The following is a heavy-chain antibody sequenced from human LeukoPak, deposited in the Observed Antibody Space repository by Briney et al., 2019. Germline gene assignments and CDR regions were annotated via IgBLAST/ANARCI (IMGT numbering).Heavy chain of an antibody. CDR1: GGTFSSYA. V-gene: IGHV1-69*04. J-gene: IGHJ6*02. CDR2: IIPILGIA. D-gene: IGHD5-12*01. Sequence: SVKVSCKASGGTFSSYAISWVRQAPGQGLEWMGRIIPILGIANYAQKFQSRVTITADKSTSTAYMELSSLRSEDTAVYYCARSGYDFDPYFYYGMDVWGQGTTVTVSS. CDR3: ARSGYDFDPYFYYGMDV.